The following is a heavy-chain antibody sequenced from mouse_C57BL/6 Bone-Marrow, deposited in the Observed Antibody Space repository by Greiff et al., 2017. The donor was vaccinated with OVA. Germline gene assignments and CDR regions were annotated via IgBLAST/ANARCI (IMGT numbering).Heavy chain of an antibody. Sequence: VQLQQSGAELVKPGASVKLSCKASGYTFTSYWMHWVKQRPGRGLEWIGRIDPNSGGTKYNEKFKSKATLTVDKPSSTAYMQLSSLTSEDSAVYYCARRSITTVVGDYAMDYWGQGTSVTVSS. V-gene: IGHV1-72*01. CDR2: IDPNSGGT. J-gene: IGHJ4*01. CDR1: GYTFTSYW. D-gene: IGHD1-1*01. CDR3: ARRSITTVVGDYAMDY.